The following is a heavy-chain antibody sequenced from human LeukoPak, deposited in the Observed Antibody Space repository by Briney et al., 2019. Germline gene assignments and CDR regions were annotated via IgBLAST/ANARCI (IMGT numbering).Heavy chain of an antibody. D-gene: IGHD4-17*01. CDR3: ARDRIYGDLEYYFDY. V-gene: IGHV3-11*01. Sequence: GGSLRLSCAASGFTFSDYYMSWIRQAPGKGLEGVSYISSSGSTIYYADSVKGRFTISRDNAKNSLYLQMNSLRAEDTAVYYCARDRIYGDLEYYFDYWGQGTLVTVSS. J-gene: IGHJ4*02. CDR2: ISSSGSTI. CDR1: GFTFSDYY.